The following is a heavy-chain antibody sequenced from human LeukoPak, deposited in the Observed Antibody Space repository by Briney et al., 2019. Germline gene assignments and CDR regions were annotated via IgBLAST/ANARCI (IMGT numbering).Heavy chain of an antibody. Sequence: GGSLRLSCAASGFTFSSYGMHWVRQAPGKGLEWVAVIWYDGSNKYYADSVKGRFTISRDNSKNTLYLQMNSLRAEDTAVYYCARASGSYYELWFDPWGQGTLVTVSS. J-gene: IGHJ5*02. CDR2: IWYDGSNK. CDR3: ARASGSYYELWFDP. V-gene: IGHV3-33*01. CDR1: GFTFSSYG. D-gene: IGHD1-26*01.